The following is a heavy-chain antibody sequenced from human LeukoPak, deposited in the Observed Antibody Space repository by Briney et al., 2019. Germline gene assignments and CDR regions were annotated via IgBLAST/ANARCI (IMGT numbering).Heavy chain of an antibody. CDR2: IYESGTT. V-gene: IGHV4-34*01. Sequence: SETLSLTCAVYGESLNSYYWSWVRQPPGEGLGWIGEIYESGTTKYNPSLKSRVAFSMVPSKQQFSLRLSSVTAADTAVYYCARGAWATRLASWGLGTPVIVSS. J-gene: IGHJ4*02. CDR1: GESLNSYY. CDR3: ARGAWATRLAS. D-gene: IGHD2-15*01.